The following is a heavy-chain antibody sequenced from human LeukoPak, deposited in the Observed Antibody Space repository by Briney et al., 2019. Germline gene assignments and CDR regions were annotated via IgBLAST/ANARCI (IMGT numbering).Heavy chain of an antibody. Sequence: GGSLRLSCAASGFTFSSYAMSWVRQAPGKGLEWVSAISGSGGSTYYADSVKGRFTISRDNSKNTLYLQKNSLRAEDTAVYYCAKVFTMTIGCLSYWGQGTLVTVSS. V-gene: IGHV3-23*01. CDR1: GFTFSSYA. CDR2: ISGSGGST. D-gene: IGHD3-3*01. CDR3: AKVFTMTIGCLSY. J-gene: IGHJ4*02.